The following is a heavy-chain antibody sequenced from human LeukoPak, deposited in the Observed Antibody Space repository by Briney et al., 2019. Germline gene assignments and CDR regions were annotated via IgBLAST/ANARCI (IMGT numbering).Heavy chain of an antibody. J-gene: IGHJ2*01. CDR2: INPNTGGT. V-gene: IGHV1-2*02. Sequence: ASVKVSCKASGYTFTGYYIHWVRQAPGQGLEWMGWINPNTGGTNYVQKFQGRVTMTRDTSISTAYMELSRLTSDDTAVYYCARRHYDTSGSNWYFDIWGHGTLVTVSS. CDR3: ARRHYDTSGSNWYFDI. CDR1: GYTFTGYY. D-gene: IGHD3-22*01.